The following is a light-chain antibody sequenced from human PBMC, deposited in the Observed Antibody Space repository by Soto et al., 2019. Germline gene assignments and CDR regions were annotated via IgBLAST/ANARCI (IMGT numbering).Light chain of an antibody. CDR1: SSDVGSSNL. J-gene: IGLJ3*02. CDR3: CAYAGSGTLV. CDR2: EAT. Sequence: QSVLTQPASVSGSPEQSITISCTGTSSDVGSSNLVSWYQQHPGKAPKVMIYEATQRPSGVSNRFSGSKSGNTASLTISGLQAEDEADYYCCAYAGSGTLVFGGGTKLTVL. V-gene: IGLV2-23*01.